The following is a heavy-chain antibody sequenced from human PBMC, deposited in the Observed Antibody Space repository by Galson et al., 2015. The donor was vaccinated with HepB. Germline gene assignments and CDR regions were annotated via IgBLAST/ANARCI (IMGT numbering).Heavy chain of an antibody. J-gene: IGHJ6*02. CDR2: INVGNDNT. V-gene: IGHV1-3*01. Sequence: SVKVSCKASGFTYTIYAIHWVRQAPGQRLEWMGWINVGNDNTYYSEKFQDRVTITSDTSASTAYLELSSLRSEDTAVYYCARGAMTSVTYPFPFYHYGPDVWGQGTPVTSSS. D-gene: IGHD4-17*01. CDR1: GFTYTIYA. CDR3: ARGAMTSVTYPFPFYHYGPDV.